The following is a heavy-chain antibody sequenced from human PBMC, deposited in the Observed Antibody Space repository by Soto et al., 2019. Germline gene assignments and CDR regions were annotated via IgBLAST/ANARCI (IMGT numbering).Heavy chain of an antibody. D-gene: IGHD4-17*01. V-gene: IGHV4-30-4*08. J-gene: IGHJ4*02. CDR2: IYYSGST. CDR3: ARDRRGLYGDYLSY. CDR1: GVSISSGGYY. Sequence: SETLSLTCTVSGVSISSGGYYWSWIRQHPGKGLEWIGNIYYSGSTYYNPSLKSRVTISVDTSKNQFSLKLSSVTAADTAVYYCARDRRGLYGDYLSYWGQGTLVTVSS.